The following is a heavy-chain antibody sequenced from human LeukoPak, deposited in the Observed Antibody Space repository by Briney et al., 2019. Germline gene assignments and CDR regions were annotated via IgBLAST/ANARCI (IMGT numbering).Heavy chain of an antibody. D-gene: IGHD2/OR15-2a*01. J-gene: IGHJ4*02. Sequence: PSETLSLTRTLPGGSISSYPWSWIRQPAGKGLEWIGRIFINDRTEYNPSLKSRVTMSVDTSKNQFSLKLSSVTAADTAVYYCARGGFSTATAPDYWGQGTLVTVSS. V-gene: IGHV4-4*07. CDR1: GGSISSYP. CDR2: IFINDRT. CDR3: ARGGFSTATAPDY.